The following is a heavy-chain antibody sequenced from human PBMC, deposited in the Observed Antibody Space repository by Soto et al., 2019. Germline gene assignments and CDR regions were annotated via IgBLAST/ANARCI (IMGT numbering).Heavy chain of an antibody. CDR2: IIAIQNKA. Sequence: QVQLVQSGAELKKPGASVKVSCEASGGSFISYGFTWVRQAPGQGLEWMGRIIAIQNKANYALKFQDRVTITADRPTRTADMGLRTLRPEDTAVDYCAKSLLFADPATMDVWGKGTPVTVSS. J-gene: IGHJ6*03. CDR1: GGSFISYG. CDR3: AKSLLFADPATMDV. D-gene: IGHD3-3*01. V-gene: IGHV1-69*02.